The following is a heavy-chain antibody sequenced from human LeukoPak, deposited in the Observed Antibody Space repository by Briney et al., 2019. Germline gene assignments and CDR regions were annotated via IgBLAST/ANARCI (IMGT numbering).Heavy chain of an antibody. CDR2: IYPGDSDT. J-gene: IGHJ4*02. CDR1: GYSFTTYC. V-gene: IGHV5-51*01. Sequence: GESLKISCKGSGYSFTTYCIGWLRQMPGKGLDWMGIIYPGDSDTRYSPSFRGQVTISADKSINTAYLQWSGLKASDTAMYYCARRGYSYSDFDFWGQGTLVTVSS. CDR3: ARRGYSYSDFDF. D-gene: IGHD5-18*01.